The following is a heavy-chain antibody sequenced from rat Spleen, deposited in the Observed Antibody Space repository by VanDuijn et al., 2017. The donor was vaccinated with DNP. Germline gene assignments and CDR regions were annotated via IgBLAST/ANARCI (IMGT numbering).Heavy chain of an antibody. V-gene: IGHV5-25*01. CDR2: ISASGGST. CDR3: ARHGSAKGYFDY. J-gene: IGHJ3*01. CDR1: GFSFRNYY. D-gene: IGHD1-3*01. Sequence: EVQLVESGGGLVQPGRSLKLSCAASGFSFRNYYMAWVRQAPTKGLEWVTTISASGGSTYYRDSVKGRFTVSRENAQSTLYLQMTNLRSEDTATYYCARHGSAKGYFDYWGQGTLVTVSS.